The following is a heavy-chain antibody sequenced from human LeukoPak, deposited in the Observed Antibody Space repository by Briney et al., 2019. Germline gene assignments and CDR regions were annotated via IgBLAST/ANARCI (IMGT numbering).Heavy chain of an antibody. CDR2: INLSGGGT. Sequence: ASVKVSCKASGYTLTSYYMHWVRQAPGQGLEWMGIINLSGGGTSYAQKFQGRVTMTRDASTSTVYMELSSLRSEDTAVYYCASLDRSSRYSGSYFSSAFDIWGQGTMVTVSS. D-gene: IGHD1-26*01. CDR1: GYTLTSYY. J-gene: IGHJ3*02. V-gene: IGHV1-46*01. CDR3: ASLDRSSRYSGSYFSSAFDI.